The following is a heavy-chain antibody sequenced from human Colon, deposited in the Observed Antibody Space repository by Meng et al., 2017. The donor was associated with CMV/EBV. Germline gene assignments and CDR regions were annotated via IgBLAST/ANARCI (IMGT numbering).Heavy chain of an antibody. D-gene: IGHD2-2*01. CDR1: GFTFSDYY. Sequence: GESLKISCAASGFTFSDYYMSWIRQAPGKGLEWVANINQDGSEKYYVDSVKGRFTISRDNAKNSLYLQMNSLRAEDTAVYYCARDANCSSTSCYLSAYYYGMDVWGQGTTVTVSS. CDR3: ARDANCSSTSCYLSAYYYGMDV. J-gene: IGHJ6*02. CDR2: INQDGSEK. V-gene: IGHV3-7*01.